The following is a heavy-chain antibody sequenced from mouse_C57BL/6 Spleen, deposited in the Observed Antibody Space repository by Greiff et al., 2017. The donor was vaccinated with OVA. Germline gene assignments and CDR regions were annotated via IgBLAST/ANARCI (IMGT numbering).Heavy chain of an antibody. CDR3: ASDYYGSRFDY. D-gene: IGHD1-1*01. V-gene: IGHV1-82*01. CDR2: IYPGDGDT. J-gene: IGHJ2*01. Sequence: LQESGPELVKPGASVKISCKASGYAFSSSWMNWVKQRPGKGLEWIGRIYPGDGDTNYNGKFKGKATLTADKSSSTAYMQLSSLTSEDSAVYFCASDYYGSRFDYWGQGTTLTVSS. CDR1: GYAFSSSW.